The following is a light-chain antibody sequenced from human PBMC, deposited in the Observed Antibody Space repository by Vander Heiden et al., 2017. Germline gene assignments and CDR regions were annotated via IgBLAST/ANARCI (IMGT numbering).Light chain of an antibody. CDR1: QSISSY. V-gene: IGKV1-39*01. CDR2: AAS. Sequence: DLQLTQSPSSLSASVGDRVTITCRTSQSISSYLNWYQQKPGKAPKLLIYAASSLQSGVPSRFSGSGSGTDFTLTISSLQPEDFATYYCQQSYRTPLTCGGGTKVEIK. J-gene: IGKJ4*01. CDR3: QQSYRTPLT.